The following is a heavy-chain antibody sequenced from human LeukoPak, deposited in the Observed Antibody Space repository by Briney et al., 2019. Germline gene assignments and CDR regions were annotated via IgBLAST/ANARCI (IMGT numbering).Heavy chain of an antibody. Sequence: GGSLRLSCVASEFKFTFSSSSMNWVRQAPGKGLEWISYISGSGGSTYYADSVKGRFTISRDNSKNTLHLQMNSLRAEDTAVYYCAKDHMVAFDIWGQGTMVTVSS. V-gene: IGHV3-23*01. CDR2: ISGSGGST. CDR1: EFKFTFSSSS. CDR3: AKDHMVAFDI. J-gene: IGHJ3*02. D-gene: IGHD2-8*01.